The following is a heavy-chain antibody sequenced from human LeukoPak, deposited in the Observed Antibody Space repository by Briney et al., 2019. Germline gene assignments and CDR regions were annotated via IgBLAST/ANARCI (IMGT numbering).Heavy chain of an antibody. CDR1: GFTFSFYA. D-gene: IGHD3-10*01. CDR3: AREAGGSGSYYNQKY. CDR2: VSYDGNNK. V-gene: IGHV3-30-3*01. Sequence: GGSLRLSCAASGFTFSFYAMHWVRQAPGKGLEWVAVVSYDGNNKSYSDAVKGRFTISRDNSKNTLYLQMSSLRAEDTAVYYCAREAGGSGSYYNQKYWGQGTLVTVSS. J-gene: IGHJ4*02.